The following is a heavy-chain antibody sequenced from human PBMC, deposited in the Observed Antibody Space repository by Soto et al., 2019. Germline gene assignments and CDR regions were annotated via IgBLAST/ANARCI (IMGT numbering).Heavy chain of an antibody. D-gene: IGHD4-17*01. CDR3: PLSDTVTTDY. CDR1: GFTFGSYG. CDR2: INSDGSST. Sequence: GGSLRLSCAASGFTFGSYGMHWVRQAPGKGLVWVSRINSDGSSTNYADSVKGRFTISRDNAKNTLYLQMNSLRAEDTAVYYYPLSDTVTTDYWGQGTLVTVSS. J-gene: IGHJ4*02. V-gene: IGHV3-74*01.